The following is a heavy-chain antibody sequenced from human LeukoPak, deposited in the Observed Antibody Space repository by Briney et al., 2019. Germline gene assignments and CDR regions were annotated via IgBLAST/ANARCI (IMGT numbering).Heavy chain of an antibody. Sequence: GGSLRLSCAASGFTFSSYSMNWVRQAPGKGLEWVSSISSSSSYIYYADSVRGRFTISRDNAKNSLYLQMNSLRAEDTAVYYCARDSGQQLVKDAFDIWGQGTMVTLSS. J-gene: IGHJ3*02. CDR2: ISSSSSYI. CDR3: ARDSGQQLVKDAFDI. D-gene: IGHD6-13*01. CDR1: GFTFSSYS. V-gene: IGHV3-21*01.